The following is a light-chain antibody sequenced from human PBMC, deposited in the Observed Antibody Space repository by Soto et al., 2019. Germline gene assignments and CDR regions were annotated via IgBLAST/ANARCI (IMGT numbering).Light chain of an antibody. V-gene: IGKV3-11*01. Sequence: EIVLTQSPATLSLSPVERATLSCMASQSVNSQLAWYQQKPGQAPRLLIYDASNRATGIPARFSGSETGTDFTLTISSLEPEDSAVYYCQQRWSWPLTFGGGTKVDIK. J-gene: IGKJ4*01. CDR1: QSVNSQ. CDR3: QQRWSWPLT. CDR2: DAS.